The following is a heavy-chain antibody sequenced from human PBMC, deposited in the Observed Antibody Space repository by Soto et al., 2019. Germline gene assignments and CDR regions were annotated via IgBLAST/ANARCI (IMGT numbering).Heavy chain of an antibody. CDR3: ARSNWYSEY. Sequence: PSETLSLTCTVSGGSINNHYWGWIRQPPGKGLEWIGYIYYTGSTNYNPSLKSRVTISVDTSKNQFSLNLTSLTAADTAIYYYARSNWYSEYWGQGTLVTVSS. V-gene: IGHV4-59*11. D-gene: IGHD7-27*01. CDR1: GGSINNHY. J-gene: IGHJ4*02. CDR2: IYYTGST.